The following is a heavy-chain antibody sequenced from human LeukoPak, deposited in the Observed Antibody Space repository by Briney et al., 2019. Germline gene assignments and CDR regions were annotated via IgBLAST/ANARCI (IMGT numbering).Heavy chain of an antibody. Sequence: ASVKVSCKASGYTFTSYYMHWVRQAPGQGLEWMGWINPNSGGTNYAQKFQGRVTMTRDTSISTAYMELSRLRSDDTAVYYCARDPTFYDSSGYHEDYWGQGTLVTVSS. CDR1: GYTFTSYY. CDR3: ARDPTFYDSSGYHEDY. J-gene: IGHJ4*02. CDR2: INPNSGGT. V-gene: IGHV1-2*02. D-gene: IGHD3-22*01.